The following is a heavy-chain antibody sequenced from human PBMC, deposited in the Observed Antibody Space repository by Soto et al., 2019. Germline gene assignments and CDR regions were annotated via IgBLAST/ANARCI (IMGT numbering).Heavy chain of an antibody. CDR3: ARGADLYSSSHNWFDP. V-gene: IGHV1-46*01. Sequence: ASVTFSCTASGYTFTSYYMHWVRQAPGQGLEWMGIINPSGGSTSYAQKFQGRVTMTRDTSTSTVYMELSSLRSEDTAVYYCARGADLYSSSHNWFDPWGQGTLVTVSS. J-gene: IGHJ5*02. D-gene: IGHD6-13*01. CDR2: INPSGGST. CDR1: GYTFTSYY.